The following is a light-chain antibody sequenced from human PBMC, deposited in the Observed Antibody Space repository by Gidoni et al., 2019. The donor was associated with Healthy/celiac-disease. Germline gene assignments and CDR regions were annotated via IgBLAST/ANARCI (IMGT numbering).Light chain of an antibody. CDR2: GAS. V-gene: IGKV3-20*01. CDR3: QQYGSSPRTWT. Sequence: EIVLTPSPGTLSLSPGGRATLSCRASQSVSSSYLAWYQQKPGQAPRLLIYGASSRATGIPDRFSGSGSGTDFTLTISRLEPEDFAVYYCQQYGSSPRTWTFGQGTKVEIK. CDR1: QSVSSSY. J-gene: IGKJ1*01.